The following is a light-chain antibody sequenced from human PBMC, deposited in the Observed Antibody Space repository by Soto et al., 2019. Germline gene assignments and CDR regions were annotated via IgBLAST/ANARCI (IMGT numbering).Light chain of an antibody. CDR3: QSYNSYLWT. Sequence: EIQMTQSPTTMSASVGDRITITCRAGQSISSWLAWYQQKPGKAPKLLIYDASSLESGVPSRFSGSGSGTEFTLTISSLQPDDFATYYCQSYNSYLWTFGQGTKVDIK. V-gene: IGKV1-5*01. J-gene: IGKJ1*01. CDR2: DAS. CDR1: QSISSW.